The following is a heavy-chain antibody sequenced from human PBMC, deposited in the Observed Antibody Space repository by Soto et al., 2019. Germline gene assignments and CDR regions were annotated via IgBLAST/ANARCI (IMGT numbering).Heavy chain of an antibody. CDR1: GGSVSSGDHY. D-gene: IGHD3-10*01. J-gene: IGHJ2*01. CDR3: ALDRRARVPNYWYFDL. V-gene: IGHV4-31*03. Sequence: QVQLQESGPGLVKPSQTLSLTCIVSGGSVSSGDHYWKWIRLHPGTGLEWLGFIYSSGSTYSNPSLTSRITMSLYTSKTHVSLEFNSVTAAATAVYYWALDRRARVPNYWYFDLWDRGTLVTVSS. CDR2: IYSSGST.